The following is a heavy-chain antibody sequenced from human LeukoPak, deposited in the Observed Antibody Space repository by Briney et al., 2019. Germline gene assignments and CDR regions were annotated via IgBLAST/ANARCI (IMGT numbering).Heavy chain of an antibody. V-gene: IGHV1-69*13. CDR1: GGTLSSYA. D-gene: IGHD3-10*01. CDR3: ARDYYGSGTYYKPFDY. J-gene: IGHJ4*02. Sequence: SVKVSCKASGGTLSSYAISWVRQAPGQGLEWMGGIIPIFGTTNYAQKFQGRVTITADESTSTAYMELSSLRSEDTAVYYCARDYYGSGTYYKPFDYWGQGTLVTVSS. CDR2: IIPIFGTT.